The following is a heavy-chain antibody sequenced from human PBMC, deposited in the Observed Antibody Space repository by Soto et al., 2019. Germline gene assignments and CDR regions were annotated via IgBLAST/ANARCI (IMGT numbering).Heavy chain of an antibody. J-gene: IGHJ4*02. CDR1: GGSISSGGYY. CDR2: IYYSGST. CDR3: ARDLINYYDSSGYGYFDY. V-gene: IGHV4-31*03. Sequence: PSETLSLTCTVSGGSISSGGYYWSWIRQHPGRGLEWIGYIYYSGSTYYNPSLKSRVTISVDTSKNQFSPKLSSVTAADTAVYYCARDLINYYDSSGYGYFDYWGQGTLVTVSS. D-gene: IGHD3-22*01.